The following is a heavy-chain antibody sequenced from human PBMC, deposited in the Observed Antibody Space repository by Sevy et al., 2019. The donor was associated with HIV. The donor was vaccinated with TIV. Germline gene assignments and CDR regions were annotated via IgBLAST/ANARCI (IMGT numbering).Heavy chain of an antibody. CDR3: ARPDEKYNWNDGGAFDI. CDR1: GFTFRSYG. V-gene: IGHV3-30*03. Sequence: GGSLRLSCAASGFTFRSYGMHWVRQAPGKGLEWVAVISYDGSNKFYADSVKGRFTISRDNSKNTLYLQMSGLRTEDTAVYYCARPDEKYNWNDGGAFDIWGQGTLVTVSS. D-gene: IGHD1-20*01. J-gene: IGHJ3*02. CDR2: ISYDGSNK.